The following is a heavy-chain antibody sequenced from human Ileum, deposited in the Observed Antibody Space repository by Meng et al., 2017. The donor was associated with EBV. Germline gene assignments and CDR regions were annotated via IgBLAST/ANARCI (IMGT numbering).Heavy chain of an antibody. CDR3: ARGQKGYFDL. V-gene: IGHV4-30-4*01. CDR1: GGSISSSNYY. CDR2: IYNSGST. Sequence: VPPHESGPRLVKSSQTLSLTCTISGGSISSSNYYWSWIRQPPGKGLEWSGHIYNSGSTYYNPSLKSRITISVDTSKNQFSLKLSSVTAADTAVYYCARGQKGYFDLWGRGTLVTVSS. J-gene: IGHJ2*01.